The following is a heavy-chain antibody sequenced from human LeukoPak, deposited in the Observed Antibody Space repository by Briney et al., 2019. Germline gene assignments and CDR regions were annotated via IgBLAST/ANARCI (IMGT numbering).Heavy chain of an antibody. J-gene: IGHJ4*02. V-gene: IGHV1-2*02. CDR3: ARDPRGEVGSVDY. Sequence: GASVKVSCKASGYTFTGYYMHWVRQAPGQGLEWMGWINPNSGGTNYAQKFQGRVTMTRDTSISTAYMELSRLRSDDPAVYYCARDPRGEVGSVDYWGQGTLVTVSS. D-gene: IGHD3-16*01. CDR2: INPNSGGT. CDR1: GYTFTGYY.